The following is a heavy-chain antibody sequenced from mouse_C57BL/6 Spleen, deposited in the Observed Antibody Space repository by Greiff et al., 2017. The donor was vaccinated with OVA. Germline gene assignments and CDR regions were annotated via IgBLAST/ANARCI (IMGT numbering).Heavy chain of an antibody. Sequence: VQLKQSGGGLVKPGGSLKLSCAASGFTFSDYGMHWVRQAPEKGLEWVAYISSGSSTIYYADTVKGRFTISRDNAKNTLFLQMTSLRSEDTAMYYCARKGVYYGSPLFYAMDYWGQGTSVTVSS. V-gene: IGHV5-17*01. CDR2: ISSGSSTI. CDR1: GFTFSDYG. CDR3: ARKGVYYGSPLFYAMDY. D-gene: IGHD1-1*01. J-gene: IGHJ4*01.